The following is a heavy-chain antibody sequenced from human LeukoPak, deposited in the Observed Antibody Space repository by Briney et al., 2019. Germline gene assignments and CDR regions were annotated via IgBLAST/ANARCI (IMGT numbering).Heavy chain of an antibody. CDR2: INHSGST. J-gene: IGHJ4*02. V-gene: IGHV4-34*01. CDR1: GGSFSGYY. D-gene: IGHD3-22*01. CDR3: ARGEDSSGYSYYFDY. Sequence: SETLSLTCAVYGGSFSGYYWSWIRQPPGKGLEWIGEINHSGSTNYHPSLKSRVTVSVGTSKNQFSLKLSSVTAADTAVYYCARGEDSSGYSYYFDYWGQGTLVTVSS.